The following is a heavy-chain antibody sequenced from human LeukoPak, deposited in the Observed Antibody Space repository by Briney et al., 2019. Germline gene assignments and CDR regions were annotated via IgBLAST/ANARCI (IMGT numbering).Heavy chain of an antibody. J-gene: IGHJ6*02. CDR3: ARAHNLYGGMDV. D-gene: IGHD1-14*01. CDR1: GYTFTSYG. V-gene: IGHV1-18*01. CDR2: ISAYNGNT. Sequence: ASVKVSCKASGYTFTSYGISWVQQAPGPGLEWMGWISAYNGNTNYAQKLQGRVTMTTDTSTSTAYMELRSLRSDDTAVYYCARAHNLYGGMDVWGQGTTVTVSS.